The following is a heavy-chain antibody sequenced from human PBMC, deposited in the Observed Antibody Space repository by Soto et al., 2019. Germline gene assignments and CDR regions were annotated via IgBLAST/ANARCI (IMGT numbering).Heavy chain of an antibody. CDR3: ARGLLPEVPFDY. J-gene: IGHJ4*02. D-gene: IGHD2-15*01. CDR2: ISSSSSYI. Sequence: GGSLRLSCAASGFTFSSYSMNWVRQAPGKGLEWVSSISSSSSYIYYADSVKGRFTISRDNAKNSLYLQMNSLRAEDTAVYYCARGLLPEVPFDYWGQGTLVTVSS. V-gene: IGHV3-21*01. CDR1: GFTFSSYS.